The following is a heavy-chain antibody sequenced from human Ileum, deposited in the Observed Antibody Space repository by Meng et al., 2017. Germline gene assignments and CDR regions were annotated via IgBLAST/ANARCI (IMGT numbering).Heavy chain of an antibody. CDR3: GPESTGDD. V-gene: IGHV3-74*01. Sequence: QVGECWGGVGQPGGSLRLSCVAFGFPFSSYWMHWVRQASGKGLVWLSRINHDGRGTHYAETVKCRFTISRDNAKNTLYLQINSLRAEDTGVYYCGPESTGDDWGQGTLVPSPQ. D-gene: IGHD2-2*01. J-gene: IGHJ4*02. CDR2: INHDGRGT. CDR1: GFPFSSYW.